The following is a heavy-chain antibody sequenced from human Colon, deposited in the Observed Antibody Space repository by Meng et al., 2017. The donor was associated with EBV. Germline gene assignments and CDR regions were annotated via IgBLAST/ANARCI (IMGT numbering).Heavy chain of an antibody. D-gene: IGHD2-21*02. J-gene: IGHJ5*02. V-gene: IGHV4-30-2*01. CDR1: GDSISSGDYS. CDR3: AGGPYCGGDCYWFDP. CDR2: IYHGGTT. Sequence: LLTQEYDSVLVQPSQSLSLTCAVSGDSISSGDYSWSWIRQPPRQGLGWIGYIYHGGTTYNTSLKSRVTISVDNSKNQFSLRLTSVTAADTAVYYCAGGPYCGGDCYWFDPWGQGTLVTVSS.